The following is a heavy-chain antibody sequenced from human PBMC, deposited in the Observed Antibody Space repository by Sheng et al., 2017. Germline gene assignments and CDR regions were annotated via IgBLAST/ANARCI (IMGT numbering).Heavy chain of an antibody. J-gene: IGHJ6*02. V-gene: IGHV4-34*01. CDR1: GGSFSGYY. Sequence: QVQLQQWGAGLLKPSETLSLTCAVYGGSFSGYYWSWIRQPPGKGLEWIGEINHSGSTNYNPSLKSRVTISVDTSKNQFSLKLSSVTAADTAVYYCARPGGSGRRGYSYGYTYYYYGMDVWGQGTTVTVSS. CDR2: INHSGST. D-gene: IGHD5-18*01. CDR3: ARPGGSGRRGYSYGYTYYYYGMDV.